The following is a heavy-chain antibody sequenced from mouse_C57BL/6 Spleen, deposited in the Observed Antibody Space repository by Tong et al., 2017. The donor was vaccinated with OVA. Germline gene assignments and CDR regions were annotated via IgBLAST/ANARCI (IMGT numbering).Heavy chain of an antibody. CDR3: ARYYGNYVRAMDY. Sequence: EVQLQESGPELVKPGASVKIPCKASGYTFTDYNMDWVKQSHGKSLEWIGDINPNNGGTIYNQKFKGKATLTVDQSSSTAYMQLNSLTSEDSAVYYCARYYGNYVRAMDYRGQGTSVTVSS. CDR1: GYTFTDYN. CDR2: INPNNGGT. D-gene: IGHD2-1*01. V-gene: IGHV1-18*01. J-gene: IGHJ4*01.